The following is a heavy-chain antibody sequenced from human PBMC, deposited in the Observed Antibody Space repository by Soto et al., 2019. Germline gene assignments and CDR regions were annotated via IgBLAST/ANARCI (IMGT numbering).Heavy chain of an antibody. V-gene: IGHV4-31*03. J-gene: IGHJ5*02. CDR3: AKNETTRPRFDP. D-gene: IGHD1-1*01. Sequence: PSETLSLTCTVPGGSIRNGYYYWSWIRQLPGKGLEWVGNIYYIGTTSYNPSLKSRVTISIDTSKNQFSLKLRSVVAADTAIYYCAKNETTRPRFDPWGQGTLVTVSS. CDR2: IYYIGTT. CDR1: GGSIRNGYYY.